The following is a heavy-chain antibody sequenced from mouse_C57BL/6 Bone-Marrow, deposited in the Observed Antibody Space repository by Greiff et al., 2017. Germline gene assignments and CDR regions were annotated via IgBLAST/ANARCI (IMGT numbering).Heavy chain of an antibody. CDR2: ISSGSSII. Sequence: EVQLVESGGGLVKPGGSLKLSCAASGFTFSDYGMHWVRQAPEQGLEWVAYISSGSSIIYYADTVKGRVTISRDNAKNTLFLQMTRLRSEDTAMYYCEREVTTAMDYWGQGTSVTVSS. D-gene: IGHD2-2*01. CDR1: GFTFSDYG. J-gene: IGHJ4*01. V-gene: IGHV5-17*01. CDR3: EREVTTAMDY.